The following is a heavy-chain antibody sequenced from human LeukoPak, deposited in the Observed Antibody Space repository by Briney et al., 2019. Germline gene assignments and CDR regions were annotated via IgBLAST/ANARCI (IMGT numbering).Heavy chain of an antibody. CDR2: ISGSGGST. V-gene: IGHV3-23*01. CDR1: GFTFSSYA. Sequence: GGSLRLSCAASGFTFSSYAMSWVRQAPGKGLKWVSTISGSGGSTYYADSVKGRFTISRDNSKNTLYLQMNSLRAEDTAVYYCAKDNSIAAAGYWGQGTLVTVSS. J-gene: IGHJ4*02. D-gene: IGHD6-13*01. CDR3: AKDNSIAAAGY.